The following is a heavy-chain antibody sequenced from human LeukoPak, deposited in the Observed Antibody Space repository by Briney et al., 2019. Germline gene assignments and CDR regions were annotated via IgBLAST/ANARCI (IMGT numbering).Heavy chain of an antibody. CDR3: ARDSVVTPGYFDY. D-gene: IGHD4-23*01. J-gene: IGHJ4*02. V-gene: IGHV4-4*02. Sequence: SETLSLTCAVSGYSISSGYWWSWVRQPPGKGLEWIGEISHIGSTNYNPSLKSRVTISVDTSKNQFSLKLSSVTAADTAVYYCARDSVVTPGYFDYWGRGILVTVSS. CDR2: ISHIGST. CDR1: GYSISSGYW.